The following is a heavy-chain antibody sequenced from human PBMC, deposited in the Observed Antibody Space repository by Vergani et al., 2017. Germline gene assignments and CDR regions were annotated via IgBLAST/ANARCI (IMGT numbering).Heavy chain of an antibody. J-gene: IGHJ6*02. CDR3: ARDRYYRGSGSYPYFYYYGLDV. CDR2: ISSSDSAI. CDR1: GFTFTDYY. Sequence: QVQLVESGGGLVKPGGSLRLSCGASGFTFTDYYMTWIRQAPGKGLEWLSYISSSDSAIYYADSLKGRFTISRDNAKSSLYLQRNSLRAEDTGVYYCARDRYYRGSGSYPYFYYYGLDVWGQGTAITVSS. D-gene: IGHD3-10*01. V-gene: IGHV3-11*04.